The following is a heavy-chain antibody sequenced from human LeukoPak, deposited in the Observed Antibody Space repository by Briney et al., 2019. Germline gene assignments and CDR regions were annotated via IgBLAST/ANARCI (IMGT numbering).Heavy chain of an antibody. V-gene: IGHV3-30*18. J-gene: IGHJ5*02. CDR3: AKDPGRLTTGGWFDP. Sequence: GGSLRLSCAASGFTFSSYGMHWVRQAPGKGLEWVAVISYDGSNKYYADSVKGRFTISRDNSKNTLYLQMNSLRAEGTAVYYCAKDPGRLTTGGWFDPWGQGTLVTVSS. D-gene: IGHD4-17*01. CDR1: GFTFSSYG. CDR2: ISYDGSNK.